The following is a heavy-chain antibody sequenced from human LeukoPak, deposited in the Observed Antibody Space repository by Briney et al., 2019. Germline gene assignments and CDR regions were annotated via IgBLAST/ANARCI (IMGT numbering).Heavy chain of an antibody. V-gene: IGHV1-69*13. D-gene: IGHD3-3*01. CDR2: IIPIFGTA. Sequence: SVKVSCKASGGTFSSYAISWVRQAPGQGLEWMGGIIPIFGTANYAQEFQGRVTITADESTSTAYMELSSLRSEDTAVYYCARGLNYDFWSGYPRYYMDVWGKGTTVTVSS. CDR1: GGTFSSYA. J-gene: IGHJ6*03. CDR3: ARGLNYDFWSGYPRYYMDV.